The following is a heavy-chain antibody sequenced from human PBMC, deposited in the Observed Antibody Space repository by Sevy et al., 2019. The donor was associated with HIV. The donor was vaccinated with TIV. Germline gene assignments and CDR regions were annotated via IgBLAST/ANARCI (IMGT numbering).Heavy chain of an antibody. J-gene: IGHJ6*03. CDR3: ARDSTKNFDWLNYYYYYMDV. CDR1: GFTFSSYS. Sequence: GGSLRLSCAASGFTFSSYSMNWVRQAPGKGLEWVSSISSSSSYIYYTDSVKGRFTISRDNAKNSLYLQMNSLRAEDTAVYYCARDSTKNFDWLNYYYYYMDVWGKGTTVTVSS. D-gene: IGHD3-9*01. V-gene: IGHV3-21*01. CDR2: ISSSSSYI.